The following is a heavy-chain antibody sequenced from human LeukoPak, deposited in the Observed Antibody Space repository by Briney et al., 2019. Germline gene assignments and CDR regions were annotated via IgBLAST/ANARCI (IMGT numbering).Heavy chain of an antibody. D-gene: IGHD2-21*01. V-gene: IGHV4-59*01. CDR1: GASISSNF. CDR2: IYYSGST. Sequence: SETLSLTCTVSGASISSNFWTWIRQPPGKGLEWIGYIYYSGSTHYNPSLKSRVTISVDTSKNQFSLKLSSATAADTAVYYCARWTVIPVKTYYFDYWGQGALVTVSS. CDR3: ARWTVIPVKTYYFDY. J-gene: IGHJ4*02.